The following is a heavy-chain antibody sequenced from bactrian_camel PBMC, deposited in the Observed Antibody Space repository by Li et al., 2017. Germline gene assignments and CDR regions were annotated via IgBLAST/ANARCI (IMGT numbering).Heavy chain of an antibody. J-gene: IGHJ6*01. CDR2: MCSDGST. CDR3: AAAPSSSSISATQALGALIIFGF. D-gene: IGHD3*01. V-gene: IGHV3S55*01. Sequence: VQLVESGGASVQAGGSLSLSCSFSGNTDRTGCMGWFRQAPGKEREGVAVMCSDGSTAYTDDVDGRFTISQDNTKNRLDLQMNSLKPEDTAMYYCAAAPSSSSISATQALGALIIFGFWGQGTQVTVS. CDR1: GNTDRTGC.